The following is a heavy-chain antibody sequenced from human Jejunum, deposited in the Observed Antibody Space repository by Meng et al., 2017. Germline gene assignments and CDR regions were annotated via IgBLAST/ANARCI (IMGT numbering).Heavy chain of an antibody. V-gene: IGHV4-31*03. CDR3: ARVALEAREEVGVSRGHFDY. J-gene: IGHJ4*02. Sequence: QLQLPGSGPGLLQTSPTLSLTGPVARGSIISGASYWSWIGQHQGKGMEWIGYIYYAGGNYYNPSLRSRSIISVDASGNHFSLELSSVTSADTAVYFCARVALEAREEVGVSRGHFDYWGQGSLVTVSS. CDR1: RGSIISGASY. D-gene: IGHD1-26*01. CDR2: IYYAGGN.